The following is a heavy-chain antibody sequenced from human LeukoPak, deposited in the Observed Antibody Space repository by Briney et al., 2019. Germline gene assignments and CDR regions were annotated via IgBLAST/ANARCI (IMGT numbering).Heavy chain of an antibody. J-gene: IGHJ4*02. D-gene: IGHD5-18*01. CDR1: GYTFTSYV. CDR3: ARGGSVDTAMVDNY. V-gene: IGHV1-8*01. Sequence: ASVKVSCKASGYTFTSYVINWVRQATGQGLEWMGWMNPNSGNTGYAQKFQGRVTMTRNTSISTAYMELSSLRSEDTAVYYCARGGSVDTAMVDNYWGQGTLVTVSS. CDR2: MNPNSGNT.